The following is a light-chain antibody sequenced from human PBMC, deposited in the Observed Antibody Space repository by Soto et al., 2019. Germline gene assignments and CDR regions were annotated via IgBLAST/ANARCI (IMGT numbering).Light chain of an antibody. V-gene: IGKV3-15*01. Sequence: EILMTQSPSTLSVSPGERATLSCRASQSVSSNLAWYQQKPGQAPRLLIYGASTRATGIPARFSGSGSGTEFTLIISSLQSEDFAVYYCQQYNKWPPITFGQGTRLEI. CDR2: GAS. J-gene: IGKJ5*01. CDR1: QSVSSN. CDR3: QQYNKWPPIT.